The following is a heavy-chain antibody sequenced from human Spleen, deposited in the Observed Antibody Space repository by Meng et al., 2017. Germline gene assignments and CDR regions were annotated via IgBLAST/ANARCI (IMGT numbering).Heavy chain of an antibody. J-gene: IGHJ5*02. Sequence: QVQLVQSGAEVKKPGASVTVSCKTSGYTFTSYGSSWVRQAPGQGLEWMGWISVYNGNTNYAQKFQGRVTMTTDTSTSTAYMELSSLRSEDTAIYYCARGGVEIAAALFPWFDPWGQGTLVTVSS. CDR3: ARGGVEIAAALFPWFDP. D-gene: IGHD6-13*01. CDR2: ISVYNGNT. V-gene: IGHV1-18*01. CDR1: GYTFTSYG.